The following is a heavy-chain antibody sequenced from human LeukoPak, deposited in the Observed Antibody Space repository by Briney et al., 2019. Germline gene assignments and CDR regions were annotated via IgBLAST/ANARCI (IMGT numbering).Heavy chain of an antibody. D-gene: IGHD5-12*01. J-gene: IGHJ4*02. V-gene: IGHV3-23*01. CDR2: ITDAVGST. Sequence: GGSLRLSCAASGFTFSSSSISWVRQAPGKGLEWVSAITDAVGSTHYADSVKGRFAISSDNSKNTVYLQMNSLRPEDMAVYYCAKEIFSGLLYIDYWGQGTLVTVSS. CDR1: GFTFSSSS. CDR3: AKEIFSGLLYIDY.